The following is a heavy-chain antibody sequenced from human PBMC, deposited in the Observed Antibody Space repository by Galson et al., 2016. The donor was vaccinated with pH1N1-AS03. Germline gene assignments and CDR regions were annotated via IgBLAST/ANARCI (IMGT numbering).Heavy chain of an antibody. D-gene: IGHD6-19*01. V-gene: IGHV1-3*04. Sequence: SGYTFSAYAMHWVRQAPGQGLEWMGWINTGNGDTKYSQKFQDRITISSDAGATTAYMELSSLRSEDTAVYYCAKVGIEISSGWYGRFDFWGQGTLVTVSS. CDR3: AKVGIEISSGWYGRFDF. J-gene: IGHJ4*02. CDR2: INTGNGDT. CDR1: GYTFSAYA.